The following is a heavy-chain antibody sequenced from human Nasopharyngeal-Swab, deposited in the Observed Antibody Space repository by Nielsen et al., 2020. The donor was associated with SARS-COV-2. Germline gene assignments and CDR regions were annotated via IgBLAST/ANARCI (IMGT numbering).Heavy chain of an antibody. Sequence: PGKGLEWVSGISWNSGSIGYANSVKGRFTISRDNAKNSLYLQMNSLRAEDTALYYCAKAAVAGTYYYYYMDVWGKGTTVTSP. V-gene: IGHV3-9*01. CDR3: AKAAVAGTYYYYYMDV. J-gene: IGHJ6*03. CDR2: ISWNSGSI. D-gene: IGHD6-19*01.